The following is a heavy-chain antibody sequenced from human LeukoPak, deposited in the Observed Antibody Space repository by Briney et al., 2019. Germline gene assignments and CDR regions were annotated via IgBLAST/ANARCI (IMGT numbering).Heavy chain of an antibody. CDR1: GFAVSGTH. CDR3: AKDEATSGGGLAS. Sequence: PGGSLRLSCAASGFAVSGTHMSWARQAPGKGLEWVSAMYTGGTTYYADSVMGRFTVSRDNSRNTLFLHMNSLRVDDTAVYYCAKDEATSGGGLASWGQGTLVTVSS. CDR2: MYTGGTT. V-gene: IGHV3-53*01. J-gene: IGHJ4*02. D-gene: IGHD3-16*01.